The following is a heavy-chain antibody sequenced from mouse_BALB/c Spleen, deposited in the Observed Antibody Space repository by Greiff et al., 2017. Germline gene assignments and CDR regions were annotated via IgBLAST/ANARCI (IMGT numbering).Heavy chain of an antibody. CDR3: ARRYYAMDY. CDR2: INPDSSTI. Sequence: EVQRVESGGGLVQPGGSLKLSCAASGFDFSRYWMSWVRQAPGKGLEWIGEINPDSSTINYTPSLKDKFIISRDNAKNTLYLQMSKVRSEDTALYYCARRYYAMDYWGQGTSVTVSS. J-gene: IGHJ4*01. V-gene: IGHV4-1*02. CDR1: GFDFSRYW.